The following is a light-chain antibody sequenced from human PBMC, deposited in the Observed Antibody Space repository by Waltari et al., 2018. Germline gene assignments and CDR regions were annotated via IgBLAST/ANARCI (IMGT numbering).Light chain of an antibody. CDR3: SSFTRSRTWL. J-gene: IGLJ3*02. V-gene: IGLV2-14*03. CDR2: GVS. Sequence: QSALTQPASVSGSPGQSITISCTGTDSDIVPYNYVSWYQQHPGRAPQLIIYGVSDRPSGVSNRFSGSKSGHTASLTFSGLQAEDEADYYCSSFTRSRTWLFGGGTKVTVL. CDR1: DSDIVPYNY.